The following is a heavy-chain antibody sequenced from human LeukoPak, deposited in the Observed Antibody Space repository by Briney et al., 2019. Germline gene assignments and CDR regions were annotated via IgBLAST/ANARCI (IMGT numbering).Heavy chain of an antibody. CDR1: GGSVSSADYC. D-gene: IGHD2-2*01. Sequence: PSETLSLTCTVSGGSVSSADYCWSWIRQHPGKGLEWIGYIYFSGNAYYNPSLKSRVTISLATAKNQFSLKLSSVTAADTAVYYCTRGKGIAVVPGALEDEFFDNWGQGTLLTVSS. CDR2: IYFSGNA. V-gene: IGHV4-31*03. J-gene: IGHJ4*02. CDR3: TRGKGIAVVPGALEDEFFDN.